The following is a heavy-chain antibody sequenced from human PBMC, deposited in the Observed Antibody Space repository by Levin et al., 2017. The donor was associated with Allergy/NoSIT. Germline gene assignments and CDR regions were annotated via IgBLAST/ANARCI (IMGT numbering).Heavy chain of an antibody. J-gene: IGHJ6*02. V-gene: IGHV3-30*18. CDR3: AKGGDMDV. CDR2: ITSDGSSK. D-gene: IGHD3-10*01. Sequence: GGSLRLFCAASGFSFSTYGIHWVRQAPGKGLEWVALITSDGSSKFFADSVKGRFTISRDNSKNTLHLQMSSLRPEDTAVYYCAKGGDMDVWGQGTTVTVSS. CDR1: GFSFSTYG.